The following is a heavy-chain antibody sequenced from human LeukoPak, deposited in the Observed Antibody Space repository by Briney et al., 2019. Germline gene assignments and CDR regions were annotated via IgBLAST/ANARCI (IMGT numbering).Heavy chain of an antibody. D-gene: IGHD2-8*02. V-gene: IGHV3-11*01. J-gene: IGHJ6*03. CDR2: ITSSGSST. CDR1: GFTFSDYY. CDR3: AREVVYSDYYYYMDV. Sequence: GGSLRLSCAASGFTFSDYYMSWIREAPGEGLEGGSYITSSGSSTYYADSVKGRFTISRDNAKNSLYLQMNSLRAEDTAVYYCAREVVYSDYYYYMDVWGKGTTVTVSS.